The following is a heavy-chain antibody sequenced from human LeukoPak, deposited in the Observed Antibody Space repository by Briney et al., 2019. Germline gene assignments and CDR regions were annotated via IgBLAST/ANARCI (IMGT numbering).Heavy chain of an antibody. CDR3: ARHEYGLLDY. V-gene: IGHV4-39*01. Sequence: SETLSLTCTVSGGSISSSSYYWGWIRQPPGKGLEWIGSIYYSGSTYYNPSLKSRVTITVDTSKNQFSLKLSSVTAADTAVYYCARHEYGLLDYWGQGTLVTVSS. CDR2: IYYSGST. D-gene: IGHD4/OR15-4a*01. CDR1: GGSISSSSYY. J-gene: IGHJ4*02.